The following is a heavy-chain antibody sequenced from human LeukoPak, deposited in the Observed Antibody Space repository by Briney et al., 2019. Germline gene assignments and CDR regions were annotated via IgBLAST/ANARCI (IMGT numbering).Heavy chain of an antibody. V-gene: IGHV3-15*01. J-gene: IGHJ4*02. Sequence: GGSLRLSCAASGFTFSNAWMSWVRQAPGKGLEWVGRIKSKTDGGTTDYAAPVKGRFTISRDDSKNTLYLQMNSLRAEDTAVYYCANAPLAYYYDSSGYYFDYWGQGTLVTVSS. CDR3: ANAPLAYYYDSSGYYFDY. CDR2: IKSKTDGGTT. D-gene: IGHD3-22*01. CDR1: GFTFSNAW.